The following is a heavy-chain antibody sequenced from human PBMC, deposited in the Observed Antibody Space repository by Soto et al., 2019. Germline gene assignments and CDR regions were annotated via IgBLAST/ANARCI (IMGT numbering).Heavy chain of an antibody. J-gene: IGHJ6*02. CDR3: AKLGSVRGVIITPMDV. CDR1: GFTFSSYA. D-gene: IGHD3-10*01. CDR2: ISGSGGST. V-gene: IGHV3-23*01. Sequence: EVQLLESGGGLVQPGGSLRLSCAASGFTFSSYAMSWVRQAPGKGLEWVSAISGSGGSTYYADSVKGRFTISRDNSKNTMYLRMNSLRAEDTAVYYCAKLGSVRGVIITPMDVWGQGTTVTVSS.